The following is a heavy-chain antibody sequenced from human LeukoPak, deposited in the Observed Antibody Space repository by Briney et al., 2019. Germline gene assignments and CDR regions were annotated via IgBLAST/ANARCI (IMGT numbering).Heavy chain of an antibody. V-gene: IGHV1-2*02. CDR3: AKAGIDDYYYYYYMDV. CDR2: INPNSGGT. CDR1: GYTFTGYY. Sequence: GASVKVSCKASGYTFTGYYMHWVRQAPGQGLEWMGWINPNSGGTNYAQKFQGGVTMTRDTSISTAYMELSRLRSDDTAVYYCAKAGIDDYYYYYYMDVWGKGTTVTVSS. J-gene: IGHJ6*03. D-gene: IGHD1-14*01.